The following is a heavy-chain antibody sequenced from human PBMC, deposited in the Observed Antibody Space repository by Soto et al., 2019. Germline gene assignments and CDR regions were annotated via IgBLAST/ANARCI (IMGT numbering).Heavy chain of an antibody. V-gene: IGHV4-61*01. CDR2: MYYSGST. D-gene: IGHD6-13*01. CDR3: ARATGYSSTWYDS. J-gene: IGHJ5*01. CDR1: GASVSSGSDF. Sequence: SETLSLTCVVSGASVSSGSDFWSWIRQPPGKGLEWLGYMYYSGSTKYNPSLKSRVTIPADTSKNQFSLKLFSVTAADTARYYCARATGYSSTWYDSWGQGIQVTVSS.